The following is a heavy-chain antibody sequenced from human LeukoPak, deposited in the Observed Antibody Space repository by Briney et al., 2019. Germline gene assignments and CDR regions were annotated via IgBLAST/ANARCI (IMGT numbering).Heavy chain of an antibody. Sequence: GGSLRLSCVASGFGLSGSGMTWVRQAPGKGLEWISYISVSGGIIYYADSVRGRFTISRDNAKNSLFLQMNSLTVEDTAVYYCAREASYSSSSATFDNWGQGTLVTV. CDR3: AREASYSSSSATFDN. D-gene: IGHD6-13*01. J-gene: IGHJ4*02. CDR2: ISVSGGII. CDR1: GFGLSGSG. V-gene: IGHV3-48*01.